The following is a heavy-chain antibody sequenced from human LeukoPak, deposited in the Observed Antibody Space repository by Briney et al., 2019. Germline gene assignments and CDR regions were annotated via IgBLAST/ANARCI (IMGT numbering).Heavy chain of an antibody. D-gene: IGHD1-1*01. Sequence: GGSLRLSCAASEFTFSSYAMHWVRQAPDKGLEWVAFIRYDGSNTYYADSVKGRFTISRDNSKNTLYLQMNRLRAEDTAVYFCASGELDSLYYFDYWGQGTLVTVSS. CDR1: EFTFSSYA. CDR2: IRYDGSNT. J-gene: IGHJ4*02. CDR3: ASGELDSLYYFDY. V-gene: IGHV3-30*02.